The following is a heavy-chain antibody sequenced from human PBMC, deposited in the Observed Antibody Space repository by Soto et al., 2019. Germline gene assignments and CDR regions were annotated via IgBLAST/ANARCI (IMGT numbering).Heavy chain of an antibody. Sequence: EVQLVESGGGLVQPGESLRLSCAASGFTFSYYWMHWVRQAPGKGLVWVSRIHSDGSSTTYADSVKGRFSISRDNARNTVYLQMNSLRAEDQAVYYCARGDRGAFDLWGQGTVLTVSS. CDR1: GFTFSYYW. J-gene: IGHJ3*01. CDR3: ARGDRGAFDL. CDR2: IHSDGSST. V-gene: IGHV3-74*01. D-gene: IGHD1-26*01.